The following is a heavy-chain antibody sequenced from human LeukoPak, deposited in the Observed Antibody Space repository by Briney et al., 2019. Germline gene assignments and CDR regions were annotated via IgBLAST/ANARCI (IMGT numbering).Heavy chain of an antibody. Sequence: SETLSLTCTVSGGSISSSSYYWGWIRQPLGKGLEWIGSIYYRGRTYYNPSLKSRVTISVDTSKNQVSLKLSSVTAADTAVYYCARAGYCSSTTCPDAFDIWGQGTKVTVSS. CDR2: IYYRGRT. J-gene: IGHJ3*02. D-gene: IGHD2-2*01. CDR3: ARAGYCSSTTCPDAFDI. CDR1: GGSISSSSYY. V-gene: IGHV4-39*07.